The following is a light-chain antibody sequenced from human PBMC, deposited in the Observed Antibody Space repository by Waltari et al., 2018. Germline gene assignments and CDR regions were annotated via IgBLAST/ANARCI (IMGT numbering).Light chain of an antibody. CDR1: HSLVHRDGNTY. J-gene: IGKJ1*01. CDR2: KFS. CDR3: MQGIHWPRS. V-gene: IGKV2-30*02. Sequence: DVVMTQSTLSLPVTLGHPASIYCSSSHSLVHRDGNTYLSCFQHRPGKYPRRIMYKFSNRDSGVPDRLSGSGSSTDFTLKISRVEAEDIAIYYCMQGIHWPRSFGQGTKVEIE.